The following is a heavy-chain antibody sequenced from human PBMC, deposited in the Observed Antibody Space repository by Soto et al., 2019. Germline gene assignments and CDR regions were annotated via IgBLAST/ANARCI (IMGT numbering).Heavy chain of an antibody. CDR1: GDSFTSYW. CDR3: AMTYYYDSSGYSLVDY. J-gene: IGHJ4*02. D-gene: IGHD3-22*01. V-gene: IGHV5-10-1*01. CDR2: IDPSDSYT. Sequence: PGESLKISCKGSGDSFTSYWSSWVRQMPGKGLEWMGRIDPSDSYTNYSPSFQGHVTISADKSISTSCLQWSMLKASDTAMYYWAMTYYYDSSGYSLVDYWGKGPLVPVSP.